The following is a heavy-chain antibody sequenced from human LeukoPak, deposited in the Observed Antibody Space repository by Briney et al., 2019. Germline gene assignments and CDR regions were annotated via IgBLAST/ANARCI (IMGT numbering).Heavy chain of an antibody. Sequence: GGSLRLSSAASGFTFSSYGMHWVRQAPGKGLEWVAVIWYDGSNKYYADSVKGRFTISRDNSKNTLYLQMNSLRAEDTAVYYCARGGNYDSRLDYWGQGTLVTVSS. CDR3: ARGGNYDSRLDY. D-gene: IGHD3-22*01. CDR2: IWYDGSNK. J-gene: IGHJ4*02. V-gene: IGHV3-33*01. CDR1: GFTFSSYG.